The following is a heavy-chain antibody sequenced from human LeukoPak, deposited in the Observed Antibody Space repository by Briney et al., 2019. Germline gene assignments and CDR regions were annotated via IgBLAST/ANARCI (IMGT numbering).Heavy chain of an antibody. V-gene: IGHV4-59*01. CDR1: GGSINSYY. J-gene: IGHJ4*02. CDR3: ARARGISAAAHY. D-gene: IGHD6-13*01. CDR2: IYYTGTT. Sequence: SETLSLTCSVSGGSINSYYWTWLRQPPGKGLEWIGYIYYTGTTNYNPSLESRVTMSVDTSKNQFSLKLSSVTAADTAVYYCARARGISAAAHYWGQGTLVTVSS.